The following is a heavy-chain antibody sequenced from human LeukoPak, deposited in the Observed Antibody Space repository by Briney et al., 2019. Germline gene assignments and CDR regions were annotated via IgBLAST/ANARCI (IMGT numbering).Heavy chain of an antibody. D-gene: IGHD5-12*01. Sequence: GGSLRLSCAASGFTFSSYATSWVRQAPGKGLEWVSAISGSGGSTYYADSVKGRFTISRDNSKNTLYLQMNSLRAEDTAVYYCAKSPKLYSGYDYDYWGQGTLVTVSS. CDR1: GFTFSSYA. V-gene: IGHV3-23*01. CDR3: AKSPKLYSGYDYDY. J-gene: IGHJ4*02. CDR2: ISGSGGST.